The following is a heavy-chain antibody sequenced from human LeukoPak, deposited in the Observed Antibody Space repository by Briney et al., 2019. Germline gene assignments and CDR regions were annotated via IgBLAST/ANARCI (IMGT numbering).Heavy chain of an antibody. CDR1: GYTFTGYY. Sequence: ASVKVSCKASGYTFTGYYMHWVRQAPGQGLEWMGWINPNSSGTNYAQKFQGRVTMTRDTSISTAYMELSRLRSDDTAVYYCARVRVAPARQFDPWGQGTLVTVSS. CDR3: ARVRVAPARQFDP. CDR2: INPNSSGT. V-gene: IGHV1-2*02. J-gene: IGHJ5*02. D-gene: IGHD6-6*01.